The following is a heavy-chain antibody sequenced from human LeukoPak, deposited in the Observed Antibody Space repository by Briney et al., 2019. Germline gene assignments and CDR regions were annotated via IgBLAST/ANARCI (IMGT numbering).Heavy chain of an antibody. D-gene: IGHD3-10*01. CDR3: ARAKRITMVRGAPFDY. V-gene: IGHV4-61*01. CDR1: GGSVSSGSYY. Sequence: SETLSLTCTVSGGSVSSGSYYWSWIRQPPGKGLEWIGYIYYSGSTNCNPSLKSRVTISVDTSKNQFSLKLSSVTAADTAVYYCARAKRITMVRGAPFDYWGQGTLVTVSS. J-gene: IGHJ4*02. CDR2: IYYSGST.